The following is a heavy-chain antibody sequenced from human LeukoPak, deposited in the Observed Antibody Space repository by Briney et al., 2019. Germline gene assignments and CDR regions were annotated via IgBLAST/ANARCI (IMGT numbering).Heavy chain of an antibody. D-gene: IGHD4-17*01. CDR3: TTEADCGDYYFDY. CDR1: GFTFSNAW. Sequence: GGSLRLSCAASGFTFSNAWMSWVRQAPGKGLEWVGRIKSKTDGGTTDYAAPVKGRFTISRDDSKNTLYLQMNSLKTEDTAVYYCTTEADCGDYYFDYWGQGTLVTVSS. CDR2: IKSKTDGGTT. J-gene: IGHJ4*02. V-gene: IGHV3-15*01.